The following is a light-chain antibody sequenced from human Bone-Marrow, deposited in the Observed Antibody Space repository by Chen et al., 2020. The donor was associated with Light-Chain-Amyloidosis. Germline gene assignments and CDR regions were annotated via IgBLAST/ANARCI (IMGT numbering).Light chain of an antibody. V-gene: IGLV3-25*03. J-gene: IGLJ2*01. CDR1: DLPTKY. CDR3: QSADSSGTYEVI. Sequence: SYELTQRPSVSVSPGQTARITCSGDDLPTKYAYWYQQKPGQAPVLVIHRYTERPSGISERFSGSSSGTTATLTISGVQAEDEADYHCQSADSSGTYEVIFGGGTKLTVL. CDR2: RYT.